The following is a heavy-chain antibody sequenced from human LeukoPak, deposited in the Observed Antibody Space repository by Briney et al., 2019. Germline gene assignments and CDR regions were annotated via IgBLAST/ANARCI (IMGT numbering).Heavy chain of an antibody. J-gene: IGHJ4*02. CDR2: TRKKANSYST. D-gene: IGHD3-10*01. Sequence: GGSLRLSCAASGFTFSDYYMAWVRQAPGKGLEWVGRTRKKANSYSTEYAASVKGRFTISRDDSKNSLYLQMNSLRTEDTAVYYCARPYGSESFYTYFDYWGQGTLVTVSS. CDR3: ARPYGSESFYTYFDY. CDR1: GFTFSDYY. V-gene: IGHV3-72*01.